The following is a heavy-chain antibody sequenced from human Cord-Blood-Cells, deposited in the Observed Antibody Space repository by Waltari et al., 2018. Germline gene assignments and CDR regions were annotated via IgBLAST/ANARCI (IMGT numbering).Heavy chain of an antibody. D-gene: IGHD7-27*01. CDR1: GYTLHGSS. J-gene: IGHJ4*02. CDR3: ARDPTGDPLGGDY. Sequence: QVQLVQSGAEVKKPGASVKVSCKASGYTLHGSSMHWVRQAPGQGLEWMGWINPNSGGTNYAQKFQGRVTMTRDTSISTAYMELSRLRSDDTAVYYCARDPTGDPLGGDYWGQGTLVTVSS. CDR2: INPNSGGT. V-gene: IGHV1-2*02.